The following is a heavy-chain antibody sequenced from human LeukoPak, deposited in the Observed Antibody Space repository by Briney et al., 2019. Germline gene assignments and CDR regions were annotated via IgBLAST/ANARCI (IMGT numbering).Heavy chain of an antibody. CDR1: GFTFSNYA. CDR3: ATLLVVVSSFDI. D-gene: IGHD3-22*01. J-gene: IGHJ3*02. Sequence: GGSLRLSCAASGFTFSNYAMHWVRQAPGKGLEWVAVISYDGSNKYYADSVKGRFTISRDNSKNTLYLQMNSLRAEDTAVYYCATLLVVVSSFDIWGQGTMVTVSS. V-gene: IGHV3-30*03. CDR2: ISYDGSNK.